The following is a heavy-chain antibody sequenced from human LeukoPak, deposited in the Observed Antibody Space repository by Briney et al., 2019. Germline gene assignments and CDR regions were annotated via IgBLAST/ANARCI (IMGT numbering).Heavy chain of an antibody. CDR1: GFTFNNNG. CDR3: ARESSSTYYFDY. CDR2: IWYDGSNK. J-gene: IGHJ4*02. Sequence: GGSLRLSCAASGFTFNNNGMHWVRQAPGKGLEWVAVIWYDGSNKYYADSVKGRFTISRDNSKNTLYLQMNSLRAEDTAVYYCARESSSTYYFDYWGQGTLVTVSS. V-gene: IGHV3-33*01. D-gene: IGHD6-6*01.